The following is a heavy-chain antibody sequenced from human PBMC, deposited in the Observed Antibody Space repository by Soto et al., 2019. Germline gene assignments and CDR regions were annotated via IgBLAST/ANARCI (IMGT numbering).Heavy chain of an antibody. Sequence: EVQLVESGGGLVQPGRSLRLSCAASGFTFDDYAMHWVRQAPGKGLEWVSGISWNSGSIGYADSVKGRFTISRDNAKNSLYLQMNSLRAEDTALYYCAKDKGSSGLWSYYYYGMDVWGQGTTVTVSS. J-gene: IGHJ6*02. CDR1: GFTFDDYA. V-gene: IGHV3-9*01. D-gene: IGHD6-6*01. CDR3: AKDKGSSGLWSYYYYGMDV. CDR2: ISWNSGSI.